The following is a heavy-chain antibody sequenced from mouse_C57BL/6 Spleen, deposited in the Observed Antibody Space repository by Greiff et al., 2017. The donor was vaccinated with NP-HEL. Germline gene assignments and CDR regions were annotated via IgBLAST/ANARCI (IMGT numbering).Heavy chain of an antibody. J-gene: IGHJ2*01. CDR2: IDPENGDT. V-gene: IGHV14-4*01. CDR3: TPGGHYFDY. Sequence: EVQLQQSGAELVRPGASVKLSCTASGFNIKDDYMHWVKQRPEQGLEWIGWIDPENGDTEYASKFQGKATITADTSSNTAYLQLSSLTSEDTAVYYCTPGGHYFDYWGQGTTLTVSS. CDR1: GFNIKDDY.